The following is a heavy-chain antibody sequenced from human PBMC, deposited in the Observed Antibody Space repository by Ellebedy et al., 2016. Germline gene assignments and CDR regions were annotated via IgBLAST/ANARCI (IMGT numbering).Heavy chain of an antibody. V-gene: IGHV3-23*01. CDR1: GFTFNNFV. CDR2: ISRNGDTT. D-gene: IGHD3-3*01. Sequence: GESLKISXAASGFTFNNFVISWVRQAPGKGLEWVSSISRNGDTTYYADSVKGRFTISRHNSKNTLSLQMNSLRAEDTAVYYCADGERTYYDYNRPLPWGQGTLVTVSS. J-gene: IGHJ5*02. CDR3: ADGERTYYDYNRPLP.